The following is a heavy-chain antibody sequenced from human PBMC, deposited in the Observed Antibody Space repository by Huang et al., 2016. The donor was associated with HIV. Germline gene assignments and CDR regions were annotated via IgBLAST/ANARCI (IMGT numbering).Heavy chain of an antibody. D-gene: IGHD3-22*01. CDR1: GGTFSSYA. CDR2: IIPIFGTA. CDR3: ARARGYYDSSVSYYFDY. J-gene: IGHJ4*02. Sequence: QVQLVQSGAEVKKPGSSVKVSCTASGGTFSSYAISWVRQAPGQGLEWMGGIIPIFGTANCAQKFQGRVTITADESTSTAYMELSSLRSEDTAVYYCARARGYYDSSVSYYFDYWGQGTLVTVSS. V-gene: IGHV1-69*13.